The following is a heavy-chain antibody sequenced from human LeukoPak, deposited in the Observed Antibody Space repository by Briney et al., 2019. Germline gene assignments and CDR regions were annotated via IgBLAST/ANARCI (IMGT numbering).Heavy chain of an antibody. CDR3: ASSSPIDY. V-gene: IGHV3-21*01. CDR2: ISSSSSYI. Sequence: PGGSLRLSCAASGFSFSSYGMNWVRQAPGKGMDWVSSISSSSSYIYYADSVKGRFTISRDNAKNSLYLQMNSLRAEDTAVYYCASSSPIDYWGQGTLVTVSS. D-gene: IGHD6-6*01. J-gene: IGHJ4*02. CDR1: GFSFSSYG.